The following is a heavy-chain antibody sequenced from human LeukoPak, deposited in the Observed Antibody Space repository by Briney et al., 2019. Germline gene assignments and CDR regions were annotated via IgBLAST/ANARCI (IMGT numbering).Heavy chain of an antibody. J-gene: IGHJ4*02. CDR1: GFTVSSNY. D-gene: IGHD2-2*01. CDR2: IYSDGRT. CDR3: ARDPIRMPSEY. Sequence: GGSLRLSCAASGFTVSSNYMSWVRQAPGKGLEWVSVIYSDGRTYYADSVKGRFTISRDNSKNSLYLQMNSLRAEDTAVYYCARDPIRMPSEYWGQGTLVTVSS. V-gene: IGHV3-53*01.